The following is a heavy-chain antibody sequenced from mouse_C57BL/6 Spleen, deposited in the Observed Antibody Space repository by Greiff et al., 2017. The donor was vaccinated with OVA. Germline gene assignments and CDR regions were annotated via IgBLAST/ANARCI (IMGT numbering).Heavy chain of an antibody. Sequence: VESGGGLVKPGGSLKLSCAASGFTFSSYAMSWVRQTPEKRLEWVATISDGGSYTYYPDNVKGRFTISRDNAKNNLYLQMSHLKSEDTAMYYCARDLTYYFDYWGQGTTLTVSS. CDR3: ARDLTYYFDY. V-gene: IGHV5-4*01. CDR2: ISDGGSYT. D-gene: IGHD1-1*01. J-gene: IGHJ2*01. CDR1: GFTFSSYA.